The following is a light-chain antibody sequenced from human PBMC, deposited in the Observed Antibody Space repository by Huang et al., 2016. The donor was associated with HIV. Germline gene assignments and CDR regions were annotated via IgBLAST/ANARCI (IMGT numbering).Light chain of an antibody. CDR3: QQYNNWPRT. CDR1: QSVSSN. V-gene: IGKV3-15*01. CDR2: GAT. J-gene: IGKJ1*01. Sequence: EIVMTQSPATLSVSPGERATLSCRAGQSVSSNVAWYQQKPGQAPRLLIYGATTRAPGIPARFSGTGSGTEFTLTISSLQSEDFAVYYCQQYNNWPRTFGQGTKVDIK.